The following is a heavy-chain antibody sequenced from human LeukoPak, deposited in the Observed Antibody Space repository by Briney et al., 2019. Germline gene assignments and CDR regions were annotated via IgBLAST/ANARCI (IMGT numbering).Heavy chain of an antibody. V-gene: IGHV3-23*01. J-gene: IGHJ4*02. CDR1: GFTFSSYA. CDR2: ISVSGGST. CDR3: AKDLTMNARKGAFDY. D-gene: IGHD1-1*01. Sequence: GGSLRLSCAASGFTFSSYAMTWVRQAPGKGLEWVSAISVSGGSTYYADSVKGRFTISRDNSKNTLFLQMNSLRAEDTAVYYCAKDLTMNARKGAFDYWGQGTLVTVSS.